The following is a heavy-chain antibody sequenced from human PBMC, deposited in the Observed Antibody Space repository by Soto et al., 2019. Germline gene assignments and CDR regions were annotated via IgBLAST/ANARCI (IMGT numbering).Heavy chain of an antibody. CDR3: ARGVWSGYYGHLGPNHYGMDV. D-gene: IGHD3-3*01. CDR2: INPSGGST. CDR1: GYTVPSYY. J-gene: IGHJ6*02. V-gene: IGHV1-46*01. Sequence: ASVKVSCKASGYTVPSYYMHWVRQAPGQGLEWMGIINPSGGSTSYAQKFQGRVTMTRDTSTSTVYMELSSLRSEDTAVYYCARGVWSGYYGHLGPNHYGMDVWGQGTTVTVSS.